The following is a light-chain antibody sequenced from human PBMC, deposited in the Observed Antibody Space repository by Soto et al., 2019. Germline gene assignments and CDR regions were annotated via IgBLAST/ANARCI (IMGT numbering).Light chain of an antibody. CDR3: QPYMNYAT. V-gene: IGKV1-5*01. Sequence: DIQMTQSPSTLSAYVGDRVTFTCRASQSISTWLAWYQQKPGKAPKLLIYDASSLQSDVPSRFSGSGSGTEFTLTISALQTDDFASYYCQPYMNYATFGQGTKVEIK. J-gene: IGKJ1*01. CDR2: DAS. CDR1: QSISTW.